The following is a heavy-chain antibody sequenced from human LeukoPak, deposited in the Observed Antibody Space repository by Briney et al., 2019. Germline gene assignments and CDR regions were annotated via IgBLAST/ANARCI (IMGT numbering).Heavy chain of an antibody. V-gene: IGHV1-8*01. Sequence: GASVKVSCKASGYTFTSYDINWVRQATGQGLEWMGWMNPNSGNTGYAQKFQGRVTMTRNTSISTAYMELSSLRSEDTAVYYCTKGNIVIVPAATDYWGQGTLVTISS. CDR3: TKGNIVIVPAATDY. CDR2: MNPNSGNT. J-gene: IGHJ4*02. CDR1: GYTFTSYD. D-gene: IGHD2-2*01.